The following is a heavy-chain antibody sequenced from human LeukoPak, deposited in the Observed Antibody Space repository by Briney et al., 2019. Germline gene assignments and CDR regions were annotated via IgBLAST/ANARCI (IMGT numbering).Heavy chain of an antibody. CDR2: IDPSDSYT. V-gene: IGHV5-10-1*01. CDR1: GYIFTSYW. D-gene: IGHD2-15*01. Sequence: GESLKISCKGSGYIFTSYWISWVRQMPGKGLECMGRIDPSDSYTNYSPSFQGHVTISADKSINTAYLQWSSLKASDTAMYYCARLRSTPGAFDIWGQGTMVTVSS. CDR3: ARLRSTPGAFDI. J-gene: IGHJ3*02.